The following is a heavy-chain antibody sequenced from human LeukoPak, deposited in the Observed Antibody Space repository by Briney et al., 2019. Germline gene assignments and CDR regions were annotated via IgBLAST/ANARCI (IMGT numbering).Heavy chain of an antibody. J-gene: IGHJ4*02. D-gene: IGHD3-3*01. Sequence: GGSLRLSCAASGFTFGSYSMNWVRQAPGKGLEWVSYISSSSSTIYYADSVKGRFTISRDNAKNSLYLQMNSLRDEDTAVYYCARDRRNTIFGVVTPGDYWGQGTLVTVSS. CDR2: ISSSSSTI. CDR3: ARDRRNTIFGVVTPGDY. V-gene: IGHV3-48*02. CDR1: GFTFGSYS.